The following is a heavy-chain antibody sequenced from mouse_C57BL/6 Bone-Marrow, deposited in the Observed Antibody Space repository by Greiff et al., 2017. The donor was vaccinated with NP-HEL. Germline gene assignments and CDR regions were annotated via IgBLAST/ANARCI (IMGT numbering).Heavy chain of an antibody. V-gene: IGHV5-16*01. CDR3: AREGGLRRRTYAMDY. D-gene: IGHD2-4*01. Sequence: DVKLVESEGGLVQPGSSMKLSCTTSGFTFSDYYMAWVRQVPEKGLDWVANINYDGSSTYYLDSLKSRFIIQRDNAKNILYLQMSSLKSEDTATYYCAREGGLRRRTYAMDYWGQGTSVTVSS. J-gene: IGHJ4*01. CDR1: GFTFSDYY. CDR2: INYDGSST.